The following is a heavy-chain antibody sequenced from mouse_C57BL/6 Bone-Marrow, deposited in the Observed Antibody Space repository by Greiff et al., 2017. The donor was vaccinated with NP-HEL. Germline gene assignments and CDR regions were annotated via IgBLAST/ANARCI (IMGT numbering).Heavy chain of an antibody. CDR2: IDPSDSYT. D-gene: IGHD2-4*01. CDR3: ARQNDYDWLHYFDY. J-gene: IGHJ2*01. CDR1: GYTFTSYW. Sequence: QVQLQQPGAELVMPGASVKLSCKASGYTFTSYWMHWVKQRPGQGLEWIGEIDPSDSYTNYNQKFKGKATLTVDKSSSTAYMKLSSLTSEDSAVYYCARQNDYDWLHYFDYWGQGTTLTVSS. V-gene: IGHV1-69*01.